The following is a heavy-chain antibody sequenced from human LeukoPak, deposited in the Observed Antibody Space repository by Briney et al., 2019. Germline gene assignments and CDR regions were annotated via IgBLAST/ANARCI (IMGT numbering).Heavy chain of an antibody. V-gene: IGHV4-4*07. CDR3: ARGPDGSGYYPFDY. CDR2: IYTSGSA. J-gene: IGHJ4*02. Sequence: SETLSLTCTVSGGSISNYYWSWIRQPAGKGLEGIGRIYTSGSANYNPSLKSRVTMSVDTSKNQFSLKLSSATAADTAVYYCARGPDGSGYYPFDYWGQGTLVTVSS. CDR1: GGSISNYY. D-gene: IGHD3-22*01.